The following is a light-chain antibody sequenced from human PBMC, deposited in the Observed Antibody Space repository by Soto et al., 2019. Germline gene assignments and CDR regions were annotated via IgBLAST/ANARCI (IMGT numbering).Light chain of an antibody. V-gene: IGKV3D-15*01. J-gene: IGKJ5*01. CDR1: QYINTR. Sequence: EILLTQSPSTLSSFPGDRVTLSCRASQYINTRLAWYQHRPGQAPRLLIYQTSIRAAGIPARFSASGTGTDLTLTINSLQYEDFGVYYCQQYNNWPPSTFGQGTRLEIK. CDR2: QTS. CDR3: QQYNNWPPST.